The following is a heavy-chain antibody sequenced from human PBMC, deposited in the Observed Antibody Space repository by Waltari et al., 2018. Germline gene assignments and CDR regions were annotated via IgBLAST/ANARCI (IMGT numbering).Heavy chain of an antibody. CDR1: GFNFSSYW. V-gene: IGHV3-7*01. CDR3: ARAGDGDYQRGGAFDI. CDR2: IKQDGSEK. Sequence: EVKLVESGGGLVQPGGAVRLSGAASGFNFSSYWLSGVRQAPGKGLEWVANIKQDGSEKYYVDSVKGRFTISRDNAKNSLYLQMNSLRAEDTAVYYCARAGDGDYQRGGAFDIWGQGTMVTVSS. D-gene: IGHD4-17*01. J-gene: IGHJ3*02.